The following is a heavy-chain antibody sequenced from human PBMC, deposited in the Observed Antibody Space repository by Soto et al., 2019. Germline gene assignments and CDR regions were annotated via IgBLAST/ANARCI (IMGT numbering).Heavy chain of an antibody. CDR1: GFTFSSYW. J-gene: IGHJ6*04. Sequence: PGGSLRLSCAASGFTFSSYWMHWVRQAPGKGLVWVSRINSDGSSTSYADSVKGRFTISRDNAKNTLYLQMNSLRAEDTAVYYCAREFHYYDSSGYYPATNSYGMDVWGKGTTVTVSS. CDR3: AREFHYYDSSGYYPATNSYGMDV. V-gene: IGHV3-74*01. CDR2: INSDGSST. D-gene: IGHD3-22*01.